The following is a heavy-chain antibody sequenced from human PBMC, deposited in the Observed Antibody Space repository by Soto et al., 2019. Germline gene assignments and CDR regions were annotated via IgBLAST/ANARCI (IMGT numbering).Heavy chain of an antibody. J-gene: IGHJ3*02. V-gene: IGHV3-30*19. CDR2: ISYDGSNK. D-gene: IGHD3-3*01. CDR3: ARDEIFVFWLPRDGFYI. Sequence: GGSLRLSCATSESTFSSFGMHWVRQAPGKGLEWVAVISYDGSNKYYADSVKGRFTISRDNSKNTMYLQMNSLRADDTAVYYCARDEIFVFWLPRDGFYIWGQGTMVPVSS. CDR1: ESTFSSFG.